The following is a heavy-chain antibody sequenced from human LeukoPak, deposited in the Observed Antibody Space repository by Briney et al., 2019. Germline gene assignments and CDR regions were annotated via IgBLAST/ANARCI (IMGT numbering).Heavy chain of an antibody. CDR1: GGSFSGYY. Sequence: PSETLSLTCAVYGGSFSGYYWSWIRQSPGKGLEWIAYIYYSGSTNYNPSLKSRVTISVDTSKNQFSLKLSSVTAADTAVYYCARGDGYNYDYWGQGTLVTVSS. V-gene: IGHV4-59*01. CDR3: ARGDGYNYDY. J-gene: IGHJ4*02. D-gene: IGHD5-24*01. CDR2: IYYSGST.